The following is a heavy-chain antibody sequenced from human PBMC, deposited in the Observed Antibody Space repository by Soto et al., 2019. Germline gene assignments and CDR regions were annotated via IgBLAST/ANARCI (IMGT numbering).Heavy chain of an antibody. CDR3: ARGIKYGAYSRWFDP. J-gene: IGHJ5*02. Sequence: QVQLVQSGAEVKKPGASVKVSCKASGYTFTSYDINWVRQATGQGLEYLGWMNPNSGNTAYVQKFQGRVTMTWDTSXPTAYMERSSLRSEDTAVYFCARGIKYGAYSRWFDPWGQGTLVTVSS. V-gene: IGHV1-8*01. D-gene: IGHD4-17*01. CDR1: GYTFTSYD. CDR2: MNPNSGNT.